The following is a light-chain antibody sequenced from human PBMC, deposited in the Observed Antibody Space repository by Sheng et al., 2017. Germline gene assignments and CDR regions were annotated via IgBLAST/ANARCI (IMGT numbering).Light chain of an antibody. V-gene: IGKV3-11*01. CDR2: DVS. Sequence: EIVLTQSPATLSLSPGERATLSCRASQSVSSYLVWFQQKPGQPPRLLIYDVSTRATGIPARFTGSGSGTDFTLTIDSLEPDDSAVYYCQQRSLFGGGTKVDIK. CDR1: QSVSSY. J-gene: IGKJ4*01. CDR3: QQRSL.